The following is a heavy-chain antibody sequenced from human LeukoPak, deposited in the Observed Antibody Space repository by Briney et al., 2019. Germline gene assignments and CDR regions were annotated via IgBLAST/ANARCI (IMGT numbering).Heavy chain of an antibody. V-gene: IGHV3-64*01. CDR2: ISSNGGST. J-gene: IGHJ4*02. CDR3: ARERSRYNWNELGY. Sequence: GGSLRLSCAASGFTFSSYAMHWVRQAPGKGLECVSGISSNGGSTYYANSVKGRFTISRDNPKPTLYLQMRSLRAEDMAVYYCARERSRYNWNELGYWPQGTLVPVPS. D-gene: IGHD1-1*01. CDR1: GFTFSSYA.